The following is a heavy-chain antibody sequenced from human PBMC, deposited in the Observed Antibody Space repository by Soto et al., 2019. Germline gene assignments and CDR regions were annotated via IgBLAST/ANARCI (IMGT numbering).Heavy chain of an antibody. Sequence: QVQLVQSGAEVKKPGASVKVSCKTSGYTFTSYHISWVRQAPGQGLEWMGWISAYNTNTNYAQKFQGTITMTTDTLTSTAYMELRSLRSDDTAVYYCARDTPPTDYWGQGTLVTVSS. V-gene: IGHV1-18*01. CDR1: GYTFTSYH. J-gene: IGHJ4*02. CDR2: ISAYNTNT. CDR3: ARDTPPTDY.